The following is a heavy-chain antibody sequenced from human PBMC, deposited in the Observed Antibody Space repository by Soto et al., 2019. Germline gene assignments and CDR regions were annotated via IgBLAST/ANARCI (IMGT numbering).Heavy chain of an antibody. Sequence: PSETLSLTCAVSGGSISSSNWWSWVRQPPGKGLEWIGEIYHSGSTNYNPSLKSRVTISVDKSKNQFSLKLSSVTAADTAVYYCARDPNYYDSSGYYRYYFDYWGQGTLVTVSS. CDR1: GGSISSSNW. V-gene: IGHV4-4*02. CDR3: ARDPNYYDSSGYYRYYFDY. CDR2: IYHSGST. J-gene: IGHJ4*02. D-gene: IGHD3-22*01.